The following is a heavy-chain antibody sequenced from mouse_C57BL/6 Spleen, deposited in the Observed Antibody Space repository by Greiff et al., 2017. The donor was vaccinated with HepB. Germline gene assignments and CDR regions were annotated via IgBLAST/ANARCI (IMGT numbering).Heavy chain of an antibody. Sequence: EVKLMESEGGLVQPGSSMKLSCTASGFTFSDYYMAWVRQVPEKGLEWVANINYDGSSTNYLDSLKSRFIISRDNANNILYLQLSSLKSEDTATYYCARITGRRYFDVWGTGTTVTVSS. CDR1: GFTFSDYY. CDR3: ARITGRRYFDV. V-gene: IGHV5-16*01. J-gene: IGHJ1*03. D-gene: IGHD4-1*01. CDR2: INYDGSST.